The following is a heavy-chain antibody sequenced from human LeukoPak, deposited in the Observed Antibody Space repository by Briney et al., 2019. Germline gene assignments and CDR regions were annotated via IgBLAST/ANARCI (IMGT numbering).Heavy chain of an antibody. CDR1: GFTFSSYA. CDR2: ISYDGSNK. D-gene: IGHD1-26*01. CDR3: ARDGGSHDY. V-gene: IGHV3-30-3*01. J-gene: IGHJ4*02. Sequence: GGSLRLSCAASGFTFSSYAMHWVRQAPGEGLEWVAVISYDGSNKYYADSVKGRFTISRDNSKNTLYLQMNSLRAEDTAVYYCARDGGSHDYWGQGTLVTVSS.